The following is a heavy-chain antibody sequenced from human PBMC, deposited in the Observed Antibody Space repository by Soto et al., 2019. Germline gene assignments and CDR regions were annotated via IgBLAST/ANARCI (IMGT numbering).Heavy chain of an antibody. Sequence: SETLSLTCTVSGGSISSGGYYWSWIRQHPGKGLEWIGYIYYSGSTYYNPSLKGRVTISVDTSKNQFSLKLSSVTAADTAVYYCAREGPASYGDYDLDYYYGMDVWGQGTTVTVSS. CDR1: GGSISSGGYY. CDR2: IYYSGST. J-gene: IGHJ6*02. D-gene: IGHD4-17*01. CDR3: AREGPASYGDYDLDYYYGMDV. V-gene: IGHV4-31*03.